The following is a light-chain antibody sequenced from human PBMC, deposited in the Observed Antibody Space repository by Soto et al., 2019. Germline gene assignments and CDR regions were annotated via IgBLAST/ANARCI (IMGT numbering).Light chain of an antibody. J-gene: IGLJ2*01. CDR1: SSDVGGYNY. CDR2: EVS. CDR3: SSYTRNSTLV. V-gene: IGLV2-14*01. Sequence: QSVLTQPASVSGSPGQSITISCTGTSSDVGGYNYVSWYQQHPGKAPKFMIYEVSNRPSGVSNRFSGSKSGNTASLTISGLQAEDEADYYCSSYTRNSTLVFGGGTKLTVL.